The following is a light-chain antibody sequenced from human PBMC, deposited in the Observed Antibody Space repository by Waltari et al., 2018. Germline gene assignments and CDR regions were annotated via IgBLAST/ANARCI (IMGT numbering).Light chain of an antibody. CDR3: QQYYSSPPT. CDR2: WAS. V-gene: IGKV4-1*01. J-gene: IGKJ1*01. CDR1: QSVLYNSNNKND. Sequence: DIVMTQSPDSLAVSLGERATINCKSSQSVLYNSNNKNDLGWYQQKPGQPPKLLIYWASTRESGVPARFSGSGSETDFSLTINSLQAEDVAVYYCQQYYSSPPTFGQGTKVEVK.